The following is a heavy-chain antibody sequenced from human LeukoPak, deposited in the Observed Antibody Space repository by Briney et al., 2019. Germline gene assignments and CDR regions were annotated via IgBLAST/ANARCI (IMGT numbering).Heavy chain of an antibody. J-gene: IGHJ4*02. D-gene: IGHD3-22*01. CDR2: INTNTGNP. CDR1: GYTFTSYA. V-gene: IGHV7-4-1*02. Sequence: ASLKVSCKASGYTFTSYAMNWVRQAPGQGLEWMGWINTNTGNPTYAQGFTGRFVFSLDTSVSTAYLQISSLKAEDTAVYYCARTPYNYDSSGTHFDYWGQGTLVTVSS. CDR3: ARTPYNYDSSGTHFDY.